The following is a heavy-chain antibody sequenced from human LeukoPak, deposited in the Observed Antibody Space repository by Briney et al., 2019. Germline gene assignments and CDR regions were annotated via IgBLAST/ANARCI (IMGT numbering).Heavy chain of an antibody. CDR1: GGSVSSGSYY. V-gene: IGHV4-31*03. D-gene: IGHD4-17*01. J-gene: IGHJ4*02. CDR3: ARGTATVTTMLYYFDY. Sequence: PSETLSLTCTVSGGSVSSGSYYWSWIRQHPGKGLEWIGYIYYSGSTYYNPSLKSRVTISVDTSKNQFSLKLSSVTAADTAVYYCARGTATVTTMLYYFDYWGQGTLVTVSS. CDR2: IYYSGST.